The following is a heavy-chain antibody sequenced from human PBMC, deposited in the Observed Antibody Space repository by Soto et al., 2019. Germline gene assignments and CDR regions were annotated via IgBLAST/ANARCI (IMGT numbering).Heavy chain of an antibody. J-gene: IGHJ4*02. CDR2: IYHSEST. Sequence: LFLTCAVSGGSISRGGYSWSWVRQPPGKRLEWIGYIYHSESTSYNPSLKSRVTISVDRSKYQFSQKLSSVPAADTAVYYCARDRNDSSGFEYWGQGTLDTVSS. CDR1: GGSISRGGYS. CDR3: ARDRNDSSGFEY. V-gene: IGHV4-30-2*01. D-gene: IGHD3-22*01.